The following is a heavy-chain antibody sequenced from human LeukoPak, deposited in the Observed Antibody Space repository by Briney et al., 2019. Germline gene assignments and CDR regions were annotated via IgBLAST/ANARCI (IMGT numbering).Heavy chain of an antibody. CDR3: ASHSWIQLWNY. D-gene: IGHD5-18*01. V-gene: IGHV4-59*01. J-gene: IGHJ4*02. Sequence: SETLSLTCTVSSGSISTYFWSWIRQPPGKKLEWIGYVYYTGSTSYNPSLKSRVTISVDTSKNQFSLKLSSVTAADTAVYYCASHSWIQLWNYWGQGTLVTVSS. CDR2: VYYTGST. CDR1: SGSISTYF.